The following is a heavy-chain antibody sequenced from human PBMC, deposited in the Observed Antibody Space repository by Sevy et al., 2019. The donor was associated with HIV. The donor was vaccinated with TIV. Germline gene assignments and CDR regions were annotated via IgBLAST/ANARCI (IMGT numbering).Heavy chain of an antibody. V-gene: IGHV4-34*01. CDR3: ARHCSSTSCSHAFDI. D-gene: IGHD2-2*01. J-gene: IGHJ3*02. CDR2: INHSGST. CDR1: GGSFSGYY. Sequence: SETLSLTCAVYGGSFSGYYWSWIRQPPGKGLEWIGEINHSGSTNYNPTLKSRVTISVDTSKNQFSLKLSAVTAADTAVYYCARHCSSTSCSHAFDIWGQGTMVTVSS.